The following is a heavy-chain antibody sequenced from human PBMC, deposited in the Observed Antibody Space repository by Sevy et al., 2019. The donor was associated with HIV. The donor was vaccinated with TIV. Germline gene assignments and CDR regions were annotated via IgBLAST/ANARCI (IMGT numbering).Heavy chain of an antibody. CDR2: IYYSGST. D-gene: IGHD1-20*01. CDR3: ARVGFNWNDVDY. J-gene: IGHJ4*02. V-gene: IGHV4-59*01. Sequence: LSLTCSVSGGSMNIYYWSWIRQPPGKGLEWIGFIYYSGSTNYNPSLKSRVTISVDTSKNQFSLKLSSVTAADTAVYYCARVGFNWNDVDYWGQGTPVTVSS. CDR1: GGSMNIYY.